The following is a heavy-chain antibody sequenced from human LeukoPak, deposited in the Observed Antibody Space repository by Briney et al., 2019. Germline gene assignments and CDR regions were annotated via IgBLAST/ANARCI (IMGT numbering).Heavy chain of an antibody. J-gene: IGHJ4*02. D-gene: IGHD5-18*01. V-gene: IGHV5-10-1*01. CDR2: IDPSDSYT. Sequence: GESLKISCKGSGYSFTNYWITWVRQMPGKGLEWMGRIDPSDSYTNYSPSFQGHVTISTDKSTSTAYLQWSSLKASDTAMYYCARQRYSYDNDYWGQGTLVTVSS. CDR1: GYSFTNYW. CDR3: ARQRYSYDNDY.